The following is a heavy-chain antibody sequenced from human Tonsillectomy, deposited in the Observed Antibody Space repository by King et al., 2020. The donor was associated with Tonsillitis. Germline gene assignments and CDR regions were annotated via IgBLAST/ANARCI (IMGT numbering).Heavy chain of an antibody. D-gene: IGHD2-2*01. CDR3: ARDQYAPYYFDY. CDR2: IYHSGST. Sequence: VQLQESGPGLVKPSETLSLTCAVSGYSISSGYYWGWIRQPPGKGLEWIGSIYHSGSTYYNPSLKSRVTISVDTSKNQFSLKLSSVTAADTAVYYCARDQYAPYYFDYWGQGTLVTVSS. CDR1: GYSISSGYY. V-gene: IGHV4-38-2*02. J-gene: IGHJ4*02.